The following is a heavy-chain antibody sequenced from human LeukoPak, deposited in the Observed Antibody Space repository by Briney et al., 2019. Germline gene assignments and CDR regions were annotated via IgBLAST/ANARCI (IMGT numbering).Heavy chain of an antibody. J-gene: IGHJ4*02. CDR3: ARDFPLRFLEWGDY. CDR1: GGTFSSYA. CDR2: IIPILGIA. D-gene: IGHD3-3*01. Sequence: SVKVSCKASGGTFSSYAISWVRQAPGQGLEWMGRIIPILGIANYAQKFQGRVTITADKSTSTAYMELSSLRSEDTAVYYCARDFPLRFLEWGDYWGQGTLVTVSS. V-gene: IGHV1-69*04.